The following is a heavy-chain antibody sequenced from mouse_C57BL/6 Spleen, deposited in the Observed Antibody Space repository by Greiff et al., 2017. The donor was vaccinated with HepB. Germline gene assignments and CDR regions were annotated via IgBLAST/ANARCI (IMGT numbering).Heavy chain of an antibody. CDR3: ARSDYSNPYFDY. J-gene: IGHJ2*01. Sequence: VQGVESGAELARPGASVKMSCKASGYTFTSYTMHWVKQRPGQGLEWIGYINPSSGYTKYNQKFKDKATLTADKSSSTAYMQLSSLTSEDSAVYYCARSDYSNPYFDYWGQGTTLTVSS. CDR1: GYTFTSYT. V-gene: IGHV1-4*01. CDR2: INPSSGYT. D-gene: IGHD2-5*01.